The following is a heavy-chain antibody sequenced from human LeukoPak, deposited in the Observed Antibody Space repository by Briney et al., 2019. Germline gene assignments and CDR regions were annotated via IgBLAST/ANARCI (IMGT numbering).Heavy chain of an antibody. CDR1: GFTFSSYA. CDR2: ISYDGSNK. Sequence: GGSLRLSCAASGFTFSSYAMHWVRQAPGKGLEWVAVISYDGSNKYYADSVKGRFTISRDSSKNTLYLQMNSLRAEDTAVYYCARGTEGYCSGGSCCLDYWGQGTLVTVSS. D-gene: IGHD2-15*01. V-gene: IGHV3-30*04. J-gene: IGHJ4*02. CDR3: ARGTEGYCSGGSCCLDY.